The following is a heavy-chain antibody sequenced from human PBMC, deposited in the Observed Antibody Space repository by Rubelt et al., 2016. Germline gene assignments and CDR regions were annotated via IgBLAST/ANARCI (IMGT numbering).Heavy chain of an antibody. CDR3: ARDNSNYVVSYNWFDA. Sequence: GKGLVWVSRINSDGSTTSYADSVKGRFTISRDAAKNTRYLQLNSLRAEDTAVYYCARDNSNYVVSYNWFDAWGQGTLVTVSS. CDR2: INSDGSTT. J-gene: IGHJ5*02. V-gene: IGHV3-74*01. D-gene: IGHD4-11*01.